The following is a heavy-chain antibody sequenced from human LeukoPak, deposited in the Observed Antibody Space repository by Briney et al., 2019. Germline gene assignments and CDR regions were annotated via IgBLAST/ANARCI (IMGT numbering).Heavy chain of an antibody. J-gene: IGHJ4*02. CDR1: GYSFTSYW. V-gene: IGHV5-51*01. Sequence: GESLKISCKGSGYSFTSYWIGWVRQMPGKGLEWMGIIYPGDSDTRYSPSFQGQVTISADKSISTAYLQWSSLKASDTAMYYCARWPRGFSYSCGWYPYYFDYWGQGTLVTVSS. CDR2: IYPGDSDT. CDR3: ARWPRGFSYSCGWYPYYFDY. D-gene: IGHD6-19*01.